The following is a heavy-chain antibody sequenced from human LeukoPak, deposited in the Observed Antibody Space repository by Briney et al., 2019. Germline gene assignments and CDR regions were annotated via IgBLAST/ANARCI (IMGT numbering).Heavy chain of an antibody. CDR3: AWYGVTHGLDV. Sequence: GGSLRLSCAASGFSLSNYWMSWVRQAPGKGLEWVANIKQDGSDKYYVDSVMGRFTISKDNAKNSLYLQMNSLRPEDTAIYYCAWYGVTHGLDVWGQGTTVTVYS. D-gene: IGHD3-10*01. CDR1: GFSLSNYW. CDR2: IKQDGSDK. J-gene: IGHJ6*02. V-gene: IGHV3-7*01.